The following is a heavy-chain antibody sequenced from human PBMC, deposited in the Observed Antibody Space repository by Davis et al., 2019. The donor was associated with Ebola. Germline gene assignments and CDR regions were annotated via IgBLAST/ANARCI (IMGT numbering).Heavy chain of an antibody. Sequence: SETLSLTCAVSGVSISSSNRWRWVRQHPGKGLEWIGYIYYSGNTNYNPSLKSRVTISVDTSKNQFSLKLSSVTAADTAVYYCARGKTYYDFWSGYPPRAYNWFDPWGQGTLVTVSS. J-gene: IGHJ5*02. D-gene: IGHD3-3*01. V-gene: IGHV4-4*02. CDR2: IYYSGNT. CDR1: GVSISSSNR. CDR3: ARGKTYYDFWSGYPPRAYNWFDP.